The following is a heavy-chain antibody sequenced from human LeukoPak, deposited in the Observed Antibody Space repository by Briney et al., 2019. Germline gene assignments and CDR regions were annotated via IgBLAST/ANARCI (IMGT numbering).Heavy chain of an antibody. CDR1: GGSISSYY. CDR2: IYYSGST. D-gene: IGHD6-19*01. CDR3: ARGGQLAVPDPFDS. J-gene: IGHJ4*02. Sequence: SETLSLTCTVSGGSISSYYWSWLRQPPGKGLEWIGYIYYSGSTNYNPSLKSRVTISVDTSKNQFSLSLISVTAADTAVYYCARGGQLAVPDPFDSWRQGPLVPVSS. V-gene: IGHV4-59*01.